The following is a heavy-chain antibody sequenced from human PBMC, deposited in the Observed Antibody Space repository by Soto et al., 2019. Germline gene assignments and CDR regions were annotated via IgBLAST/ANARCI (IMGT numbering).Heavy chain of an antibody. J-gene: IGHJ4*02. CDR3: ARFRAPPNCSGGSCYLIDY. CDR1: GGSFSSYY. CDR2: IYYSGCT. D-gene: IGHD2-15*01. Sequence: SETLSLTCTVSGGSFSSYYWSWIRQPPGKGLEWIGYIYYSGCTNYNPSHKSRGTISVDTAKNQFSLKLSSVTAADTAVYYCARFRAPPNCSGGSCYLIDYWGQGTMVTVSS. V-gene: IGHV4-59*01.